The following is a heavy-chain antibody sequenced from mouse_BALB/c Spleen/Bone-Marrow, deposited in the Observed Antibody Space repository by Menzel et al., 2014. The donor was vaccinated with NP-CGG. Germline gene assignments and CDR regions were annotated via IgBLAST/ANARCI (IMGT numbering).Heavy chain of an antibody. CDR3: ARGGIYYGMDY. V-gene: IGHV5-12*02. J-gene: IGHJ4*01. Sequence: EVKLVESGGGLVQPGGSLKLSCATSGFTFSDYYMYWVRQTPEKRLEWVAYISNGGGSTYYPDTVKGRFTISRDNAKNTLYLKMSRLNSEDTAMYYCARGGIYYGMDYWGQGTSVTVSS. CDR1: GFTFSDYY. CDR2: ISNGGGST.